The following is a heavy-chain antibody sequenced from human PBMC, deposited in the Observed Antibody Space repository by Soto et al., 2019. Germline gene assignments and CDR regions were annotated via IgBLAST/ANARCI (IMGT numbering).Heavy chain of an antibody. Sequence: GGSLRLSCAASGFTFSSYGMHWVRQAPGKGLEWVAVIWYDGSNKYYADSVKGRFTISRDNSKNTLYLQMNSLRAEDTAVYYCARDKGGSSSWSPVSPLECWGQGTLVTVSS. V-gene: IGHV3-33*01. CDR1: GFTFSSYG. CDR2: IWYDGSNK. CDR3: ARDKGGSSSWSPVSPLEC. D-gene: IGHD6-13*01. J-gene: IGHJ4*02.